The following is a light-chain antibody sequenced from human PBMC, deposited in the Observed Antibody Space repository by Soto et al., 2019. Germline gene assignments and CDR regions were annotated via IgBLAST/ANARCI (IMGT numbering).Light chain of an antibody. J-gene: IGKJ4*01. V-gene: IGKV2-30*01. CDR2: KVS. Sequence: DVVMTQFPLSLPVTLGQPASISCRSSQSLVYSDGNTYLNWFHQRPGQSPRRLIYKVSNRYSGLSDRVGGSGSGTDFTLTISRVEAEDVGVYYCMQGIYWPLTFGGGTKVESK. CDR1: QSLVYSDGNTY. CDR3: MQGIYWPLT.